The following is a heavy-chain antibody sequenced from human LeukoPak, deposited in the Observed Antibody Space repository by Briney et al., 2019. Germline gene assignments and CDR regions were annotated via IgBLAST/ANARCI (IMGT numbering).Heavy chain of an antibody. V-gene: IGHV3-23*01. Sequence: QPGGALRLSCVVSGFSFSDYAMGWGRRAPGKGLEWVSAITGSGQTKYYTDSVKGRFTMSRDNSKNTLYLHMNNLRDDDTAEYFCAKESLVVIESFFDNWGQGTLVLVSS. CDR3: AKESLVVIESFFDN. CDR2: ITGSGQTK. CDR1: GFSFSDYA. J-gene: IGHJ4*02. D-gene: IGHD3-22*01.